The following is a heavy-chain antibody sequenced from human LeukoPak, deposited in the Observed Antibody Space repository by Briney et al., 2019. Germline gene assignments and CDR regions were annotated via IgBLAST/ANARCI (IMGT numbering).Heavy chain of an antibody. Sequence: SETLSLTCTVSGGSISSHYWSWIRQPPGKGLEWIGYIYYSGSTNYNPSLKSRVTISVDTSKNQFSLKLSSVTAADTAVYYCARRVVADGKGAFDIWGQGTMVTISS. J-gene: IGHJ3*02. CDR1: GGSISSHY. V-gene: IGHV4-59*11. CDR3: ARRVVADGKGAFDI. D-gene: IGHD2-15*01. CDR2: IYYSGST.